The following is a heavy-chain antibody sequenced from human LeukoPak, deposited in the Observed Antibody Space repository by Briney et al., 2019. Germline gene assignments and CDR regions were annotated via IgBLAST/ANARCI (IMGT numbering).Heavy chain of an antibody. CDR1: GYTFTGYF. CDR3: ASSGWAGFDAFDI. Sequence: GASVKVSCKASGYTFTGYFMHWVRQAPGQGLEWMGWVNPDSGGTNYAQKFQGWVTMTRDTSISTAYMELSRLRSDDTAVYYCASSGWAGFDAFDIWGQGTMVTVSS. D-gene: IGHD6-19*01. J-gene: IGHJ3*02. CDR2: VNPDSGGT. V-gene: IGHV1-2*04.